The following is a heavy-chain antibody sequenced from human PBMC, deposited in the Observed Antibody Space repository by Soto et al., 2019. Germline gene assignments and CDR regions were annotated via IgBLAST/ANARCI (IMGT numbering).Heavy chain of an antibody. D-gene: IGHD2-2*01. J-gene: IGHJ4*02. CDR2: IYYSGST. CDR3: ARVDRIPWEVVGFDY. Sequence: SETLSLTCTVSGGSVSSSGYDGSWIRQHPGKGLEWIGYIYYSGSTYYNPSLKSRVTISVDTSKNQFSLKLSSVTAADTAVYYCARVDRIPWEVVGFDYWGQGTLVTVSS. V-gene: IGHV4-31*03. CDR1: GGSVSSSGYD.